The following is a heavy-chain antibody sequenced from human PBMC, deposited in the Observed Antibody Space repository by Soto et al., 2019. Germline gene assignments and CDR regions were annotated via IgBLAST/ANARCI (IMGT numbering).Heavy chain of an antibody. Sequence: QVQLQESGPGLVKPSQTLSLTCTVSGASITGGSYYWSWIRQYPGKGLEWIGYIHHSGITYYNPPLESRVFISVDTSKNQFSLKVSSVTAADTAVYYCARDDGDGYSIYWGQGTLVTVSS. J-gene: IGHJ4*02. CDR3: ARDDGDGYSIY. D-gene: IGHD4-4*01. CDR1: GASITGGSYY. CDR2: IHHSGIT. V-gene: IGHV4-31*03.